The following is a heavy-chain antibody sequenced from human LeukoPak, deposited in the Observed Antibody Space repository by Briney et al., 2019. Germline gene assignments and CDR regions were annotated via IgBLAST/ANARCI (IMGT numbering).Heavy chain of an antibody. D-gene: IGHD3-16*01. Sequence: SETLSLTCTVSGGSINGYYWSWIRQSPGKGLESLGYIYYTGSTNYNPSLKSRVTMSVDTSRNQFFLRLSSVTAADTAVYYCARETSQKGAHYMDVWGKGTTITISS. CDR1: GGSINGYY. J-gene: IGHJ6*03. CDR2: IYYTGST. CDR3: ARETSQKGAHYMDV. V-gene: IGHV4-59*01.